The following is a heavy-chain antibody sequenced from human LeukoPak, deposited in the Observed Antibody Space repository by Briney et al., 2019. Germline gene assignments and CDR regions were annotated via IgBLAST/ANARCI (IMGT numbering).Heavy chain of an antibody. Sequence: GGSLRLSCAASGFTFSNYWLNWVRRAPGKGLEWVANIKQDGSEKYYVDSVKGRFTISRDNAKNLLYPQMNSLRVEDTAMYYCARELVQNLDPWGQGTLVTVSS. CDR3: ARELVQNLDP. CDR1: GFTFSNYW. D-gene: IGHD6-13*01. CDR2: IKQDGSEK. V-gene: IGHV3-7*05. J-gene: IGHJ5*02.